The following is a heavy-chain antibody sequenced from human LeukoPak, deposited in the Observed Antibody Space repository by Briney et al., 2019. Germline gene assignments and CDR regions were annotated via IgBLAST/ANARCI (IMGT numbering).Heavy chain of an antibody. CDR1: GGSISSGGYY. J-gene: IGHJ4*02. D-gene: IGHD4-17*01. V-gene: IGHV4-30-4*01. CDR3: ARVTTVTTSFHFDY. CDR2: IYYSGST. Sequence: SQTLSLTCTVSGGSISSGGYYWSWIRQPPGEGLEWIGYIYYSGSTYYHPSLKSRVTISLDMSKNQFSLKLSSVTAADTAVYYCARVTTVTTSFHFDYWGQGTLVTVSS.